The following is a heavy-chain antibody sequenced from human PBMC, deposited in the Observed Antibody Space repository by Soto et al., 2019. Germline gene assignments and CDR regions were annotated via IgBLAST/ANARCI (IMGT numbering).Heavy chain of an antibody. V-gene: IGHV4-59*08. D-gene: IGHD3-22*01. CDR2: IYYAGST. CDR3: ARLGGYYQALDS. CDR1: GNSLSSYY. Sequence: SETLSLTGTVSGNSLSSYYWSWTRQPPGKGLEWIGYIYYAGSTTYNPSLKSRVTISLDTSKNQFSLKLDSVTAADTAVYYCARLGGYYQALDSWGQGTLVTVSS. J-gene: IGHJ4*02.